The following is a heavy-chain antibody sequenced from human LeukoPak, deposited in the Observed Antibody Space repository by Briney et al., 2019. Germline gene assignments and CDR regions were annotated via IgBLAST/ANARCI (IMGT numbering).Heavy chain of an antibody. D-gene: IGHD2-2*01. CDR2: VWYDGSNK. V-gene: IGHV3-33*01. CDR1: GFTFSSYG. Sequence: GGSLRLSCAASGFTFSSYGMHWVRQAPGKGLEWVAVVWYDGSNKYYADPVKGRFTISRDNSKNTLYLQMNSLRAEDTAVYYCARDSGIVVVPAAMDYYYGMDVWGKGTTVTVSS. CDR3: ARDSGIVVVPAAMDYYYGMDV. J-gene: IGHJ6*04.